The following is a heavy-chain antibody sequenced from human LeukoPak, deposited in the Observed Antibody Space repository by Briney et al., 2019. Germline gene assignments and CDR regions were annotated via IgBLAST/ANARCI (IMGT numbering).Heavy chain of an antibody. J-gene: IGHJ4*02. V-gene: IGHV1-24*01. CDR3: ARDLGPDYGGNYYFDY. CDR1: GYTLTELS. Sequence: ASVKVSCKVSGYTLTELSMHWVRQAPGKGLEWMGGFDPEDGETIYTQKFQGRVTMTEDTSTDTAYMELSSLRSEDTAVYYCARDLGPDYGGNYYFDYWGQGTLVTVSS. CDR2: FDPEDGET. D-gene: IGHD4-23*01.